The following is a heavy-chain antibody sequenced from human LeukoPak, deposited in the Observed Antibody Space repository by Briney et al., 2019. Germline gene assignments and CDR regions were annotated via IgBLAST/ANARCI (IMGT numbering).Heavy chain of an antibody. CDR2: IFYSGAT. CDR1: NYSATTTNW. J-gene: IGHJ6*02. V-gene: IGHV4-28*01. CDR3: ARSYYYGMDV. Sequence: SETLSLTCTVSNYSATTTNWWGWVRQPPGKRLEFIGYIFYSGATDFNPSLKSRVTMSLDTSKNQFSLTLSSVTAADTAVYYCARSYYYGMDVWGQGTTVTVSS.